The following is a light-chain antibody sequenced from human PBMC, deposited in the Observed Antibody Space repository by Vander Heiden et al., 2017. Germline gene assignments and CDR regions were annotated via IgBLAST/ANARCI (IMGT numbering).Light chain of an antibody. CDR2: GAS. J-gene: IGKJ1*01. Sequence: EIFMTQSPATLSVSARERATLSCRASRSISRNLAWYQQKPGQDPRLLIYGASARATGVTDRFSGSGSGTEFTLTISSLQSVDSAVYYCQQYNNWPPSWTFGQGTKVEV. CDR1: RSISRN. V-gene: IGKV3-15*01. CDR3: QQYNNWPPSWT.